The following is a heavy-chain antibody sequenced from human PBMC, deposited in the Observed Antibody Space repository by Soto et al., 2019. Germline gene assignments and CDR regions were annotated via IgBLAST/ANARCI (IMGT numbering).Heavy chain of an antibody. Sequence: APGQGLEWMGGINADSGSSRYSQNFQGRVTITRDTSASTAYMELSSLIFEDTGVYYCARERAVSANFFNCWGQGTLVTVSS. CDR2: INADSGSS. CDR3: ARERAVSANFFNC. D-gene: IGHD2-21*02. V-gene: IGHV1-3*01. J-gene: IGHJ4*02.